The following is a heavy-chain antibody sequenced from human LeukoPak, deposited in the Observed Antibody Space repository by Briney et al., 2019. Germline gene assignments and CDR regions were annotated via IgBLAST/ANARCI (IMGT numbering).Heavy chain of an antibody. Sequence: ASVKVSCKASGGTFSSYAISWVRQAPGQGLEWMGWISAYNGNTNYAQKLQGRVTMTTDTSTGTAYMELRSLRSDDTAVYYCATGVAAAGTSWFDPWGQGTLVTVSS. CDR1: GGTFSSYA. J-gene: IGHJ5*02. D-gene: IGHD6-13*01. CDR3: ATGVAAAGTSWFDP. V-gene: IGHV1-18*01. CDR2: ISAYNGNT.